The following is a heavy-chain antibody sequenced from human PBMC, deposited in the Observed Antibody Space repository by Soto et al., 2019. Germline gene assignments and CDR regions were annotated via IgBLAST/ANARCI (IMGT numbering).Heavy chain of an antibody. V-gene: IGHV3-21*01. D-gene: IGHD7-27*01. CDR3: ASQPTWGYYFDY. Sequence: NPGGSLRLSCAASGFTFSSYSMNWVRQAPGKGLEWVSSISSSSSYIYYADSVKGRFTISRDNAKNSLYLQMNSLRVEDTAVYYCASQPTWGYYFDYWGQGTLVTVSS. CDR1: GFTFSSYS. J-gene: IGHJ4*02. CDR2: ISSSSSYI.